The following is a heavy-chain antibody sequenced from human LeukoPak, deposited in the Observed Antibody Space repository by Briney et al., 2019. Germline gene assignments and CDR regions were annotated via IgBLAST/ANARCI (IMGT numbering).Heavy chain of an antibody. Sequence: GGSLRLSCAASGFTFSSYAMHWVRQAPGKGLEWVAVISYDGSNKYYADSVKGRFTISRDTSKSTLYLQMNSLRAEDTAVYFCVKPYYDSAGFDYWGQGTLVTVSS. J-gene: IGHJ4*02. D-gene: IGHD3-22*01. V-gene: IGHV3-30-3*02. CDR3: VKPYYDSAGFDY. CDR1: GFTFSSYA. CDR2: ISYDGSNK.